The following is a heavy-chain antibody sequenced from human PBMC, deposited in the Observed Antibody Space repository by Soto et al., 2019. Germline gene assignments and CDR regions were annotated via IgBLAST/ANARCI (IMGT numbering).Heavy chain of an antibody. J-gene: IGHJ1*01. CDR2: ISYDGSNK. Sequence: QVQLVESGGGVVQPGRSLRLSCAASGFTFSSYAMHWVRQAPGKGLEWVAVISYDGSNKYYADSVKGRFTISRDKSKNTRYLQMNSLRAEDTAVYYCARDRNSSSWRKYFQHWGQGTLVTVSS. V-gene: IGHV3-30-3*01. D-gene: IGHD6-13*01. CDR1: GFTFSSYA. CDR3: ARDRNSSSWRKYFQH.